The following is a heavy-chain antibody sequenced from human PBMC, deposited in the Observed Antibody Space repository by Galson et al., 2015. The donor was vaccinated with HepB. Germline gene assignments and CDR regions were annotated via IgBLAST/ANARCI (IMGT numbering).Heavy chain of an antibody. V-gene: IGHV1-69*02. Sequence: SVKVSCKASGGTFSSYTISWVRQAPGQGLEWMGRIIPILGIANYAQKFQGRVTITADKSTSTAYMELSSLRSEDTAVYYCARATDYYDSSGYYYWGQGTLVTVSS. D-gene: IGHD3-22*01. J-gene: IGHJ4*02. CDR3: ARATDYYDSSGYYY. CDR1: GGTFSSYT. CDR2: IIPILGIA.